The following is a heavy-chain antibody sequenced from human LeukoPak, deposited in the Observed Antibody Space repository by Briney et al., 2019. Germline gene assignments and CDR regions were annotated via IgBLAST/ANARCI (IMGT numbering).Heavy chain of an antibody. D-gene: IGHD3-10*01. CDR1: GGSISSSSYY. Sequence: PSETLSLTCTVSGGSISSSSYYWGWIRQPPGKGLEWIGSIYYSGSTYYNPSLKSRVTISVDTSKNQFSLKLSSVTAADTAVYYCARPRITMVRGVIRGYYFDYWGQGTLVTVSS. CDR2: IYYSGST. CDR3: ARPRITMVRGVIRGYYFDY. J-gene: IGHJ4*02. V-gene: IGHV4-39*01.